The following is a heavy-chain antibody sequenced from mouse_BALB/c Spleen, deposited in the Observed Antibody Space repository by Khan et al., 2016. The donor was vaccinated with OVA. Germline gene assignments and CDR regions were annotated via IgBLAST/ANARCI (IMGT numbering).Heavy chain of an antibody. D-gene: IGHD1-1*01. V-gene: IGHV5-9-3*01. CDR2: ISSGGTYT. Sequence: EVQLVESGGTLVKPGGSLKLSCAASGFTFSSYAMSWVRQTPEKRLEWVATISSGGTYTYYPDSVKGRFTISRVNAKNTLYLQMSSLRSEDTAMYYYVRDCYGSSYEDYWGQGTTLTVSS. J-gene: IGHJ2*01. CDR3: VRDCYGSSYEDY. CDR1: GFTFSSYA.